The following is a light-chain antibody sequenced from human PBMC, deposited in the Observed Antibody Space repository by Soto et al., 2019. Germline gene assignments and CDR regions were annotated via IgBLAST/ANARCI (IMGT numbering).Light chain of an antibody. Sequence: EIVMTQSPLSLPVTPGEPASISCKSSQSLLQSNGYNYLDWYLQKPGQSPQLLIYAGSNRASGVPDRFSGSGSGTDFTLKISRVEAEDVAVYYCMQALQAPFTFGPGTKVDIK. J-gene: IGKJ3*01. CDR3: MQALQAPFT. V-gene: IGKV2-28*01. CDR2: AGS. CDR1: QSLLQSNGYNY.